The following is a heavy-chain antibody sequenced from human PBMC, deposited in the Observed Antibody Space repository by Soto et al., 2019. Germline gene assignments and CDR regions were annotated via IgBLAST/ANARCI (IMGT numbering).Heavy chain of an antibody. CDR2: ISYDGSNK. Sequence: QVQLVESGGGVVQPGRSLRLSCAASGFTFSSYAMHWVRQAPGKGLEWVAVISYDGSNKYYADSVKGRFTISRDNSKNTLYLQMNSLRAEDTAVYYCAREGLVPAATPWFDYWGQGTLVTVPS. D-gene: IGHD2-2*02. CDR3: AREGLVPAATPWFDY. J-gene: IGHJ4*02. V-gene: IGHV3-30-3*01. CDR1: GFTFSSYA.